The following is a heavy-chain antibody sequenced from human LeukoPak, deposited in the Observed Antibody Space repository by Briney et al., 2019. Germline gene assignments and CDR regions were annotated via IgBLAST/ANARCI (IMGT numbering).Heavy chain of an antibody. D-gene: IGHD3-10*01. V-gene: IGHV4-59*01. Sequence: PSETLSLTCTVSGGSISSYYWSWIRQPPGKGLEWIGYIYYSGSTNYNPSLKSRVTISVDTSKNQFSLKLSSVTAADTAVYYCARGLNLIGYLDYWGQGTLVTVSS. CDR2: IYYSGST. CDR1: GGSISSYY. J-gene: IGHJ4*02. CDR3: ARGLNLIGYLDY.